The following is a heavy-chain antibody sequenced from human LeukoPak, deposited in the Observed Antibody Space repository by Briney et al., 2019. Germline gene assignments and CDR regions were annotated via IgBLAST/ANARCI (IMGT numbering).Heavy chain of an antibody. CDR3: ARGGATVLAFDV. J-gene: IGHJ3*01. CDR2: IYHSGST. Sequence: SETLSLTCTVSGYSISSGYYWGWIRQPPGKGLEWIGSIYHSGSTYYNPSLKSRVTMSVDTSKSQFSLKLRSVTAADTAVYYCARGGATVLAFDVWGQGTVVTVSS. CDR1: GYSISSGYY. V-gene: IGHV4-38-2*02. D-gene: IGHD4-11*01.